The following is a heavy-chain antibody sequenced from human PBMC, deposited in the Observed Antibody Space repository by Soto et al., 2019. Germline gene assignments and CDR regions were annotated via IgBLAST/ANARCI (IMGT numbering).Heavy chain of an antibody. D-gene: IGHD6-13*01. CDR3: AKENQHLVHEY. CDR2: ISHDGSDK. J-gene: IGHJ4*01. V-gene: IGHV3-30*18. CDR1: GFTFRNYG. Sequence: QVQLVESGGGVVRPGRSLRLTCAASGFTFRNYGMHWVRQAPGKGLEWVAVISHDGSDKYYADSMKGRFIISRDNSENTLFLNMNSLKPEDTDGYYCAKENQHLVHEYWGHGTLVTVSS.